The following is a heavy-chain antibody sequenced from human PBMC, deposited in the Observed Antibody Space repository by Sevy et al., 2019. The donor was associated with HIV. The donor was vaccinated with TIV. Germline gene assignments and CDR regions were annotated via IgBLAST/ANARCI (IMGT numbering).Heavy chain of an antibody. CDR3: ERDQILGIAAAGTGWHWFDP. D-gene: IGHD6-13*01. V-gene: IGHV3-7*03. CDR1: GFTFSSYW. Sequence: GGSLRLSCAASGFTFSSYWMSWVRQAPGKGLEWVANIKQDGSEKYYVDSVKGRFTISRDNAKNSLYLQMNSLRAGDTAVYYCERDQILGIAAAGTGWHWFDPWGQGTLVTVSS. J-gene: IGHJ5*02. CDR2: IKQDGSEK.